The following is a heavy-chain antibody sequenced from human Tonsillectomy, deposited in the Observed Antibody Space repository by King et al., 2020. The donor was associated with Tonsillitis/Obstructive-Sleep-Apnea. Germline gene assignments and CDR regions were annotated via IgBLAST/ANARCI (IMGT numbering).Heavy chain of an antibody. CDR3: ARESDAFDI. J-gene: IGHJ3*02. V-gene: IGHV3-74*01. CDR1: GFTFSGYW. Sequence: VQLVESGGGLVQPGGSLRLSCAASGFTFSGYWMHWVRQAPGKGLVWVSGIKGDGMDTWYADSVKGRFTISRDNAKNTLYLQMNSLRAEDTAVYYCARESDAFDIWGQGTMVTVSS. CDR2: IKGDGMDT.